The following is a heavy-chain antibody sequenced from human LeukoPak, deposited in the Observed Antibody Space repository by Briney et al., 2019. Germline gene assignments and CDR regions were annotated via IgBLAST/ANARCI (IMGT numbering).Heavy chain of an antibody. Sequence: ASVKVSCKASGYTFTSYGISWVRQAPGQGLEWMGWISAYNGNTNYAQKLQGRVTMTTDTSTSTAYMELRSLRSDDTAVYYCARDIARDFWSGYYGYWGQGTLVTVSS. V-gene: IGHV1-18*01. CDR2: ISAYNGNT. CDR1: GYTFTSYG. D-gene: IGHD3-3*01. CDR3: ARDIARDFWSGYYGY. J-gene: IGHJ4*02.